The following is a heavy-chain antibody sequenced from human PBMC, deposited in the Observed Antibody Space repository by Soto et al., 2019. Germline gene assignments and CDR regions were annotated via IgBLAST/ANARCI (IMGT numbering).Heavy chain of an antibody. Sequence: PGGSLRLSCAAFGFTFSSYSMNWVRQAPGKGLEWVSYISSSSRTIYYADSVKGRFTISRDNSKNILYLQMNSLRAEDTAIYYCAKDSHWAIISPTHDYWGHGTLVTVSS. CDR1: GFTFSSYS. V-gene: IGHV3-48*01. CDR3: AKDSHWAIISPTHDY. CDR2: ISSSSRTI. D-gene: IGHD2-2*01. J-gene: IGHJ4*01.